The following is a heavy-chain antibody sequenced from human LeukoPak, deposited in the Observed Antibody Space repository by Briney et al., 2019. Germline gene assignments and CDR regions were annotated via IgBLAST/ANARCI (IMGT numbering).Heavy chain of an antibody. J-gene: IGHJ4*02. CDR1: GFTFSNAW. D-gene: IGHD1-26*01. CDR3: IRDGTYGGY. CDR2: IRSKSDGGTT. Sequence: GGSLRLSCAASGFTFSNAWMSWVRQAPGKGLEWVGRIRSKSDGGTTDYAAPLKGRFTVSRDDSKNTLYLQMYSLKTEDTAVYYCIRDGTYGGYWGQGTLVTVSS. V-gene: IGHV3-15*01.